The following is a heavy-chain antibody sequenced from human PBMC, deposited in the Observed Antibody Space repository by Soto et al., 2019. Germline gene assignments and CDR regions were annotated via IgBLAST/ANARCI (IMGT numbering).Heavy chain of an antibody. CDR1: GYTFTGDY. Sequence: QVQLAQSGAEVKKPGASVKVSCKASGYTFTGDYMHWVRQAPGQGLEWMGWMNPKNGGTSYAHNFEGRVTMTRDTSIDTAYMELNSLRSDDTAVYYCARERHVAAWFDPWGQGTLVTVSS. CDR2: MNPKNGGT. J-gene: IGHJ5*02. CDR3: ARERHVAAWFDP. D-gene: IGHD6-25*01. V-gene: IGHV1-2*07.